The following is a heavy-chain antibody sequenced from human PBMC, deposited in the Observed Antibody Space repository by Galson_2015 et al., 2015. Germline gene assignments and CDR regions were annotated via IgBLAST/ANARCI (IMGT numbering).Heavy chain of an antibody. Sequence: QSGAEVKKPGASVKVSCKASGYTFTSYYMHWVRQAPGQGLKWMGIINPSGGSTSYAQKFQGRVTMTRDTSTSTVYMELSSLRSEDTAVYYCARTPAGSGSYSVPDYWGQGTLVTVSS. CDR1: GYTFTSYY. D-gene: IGHD3-10*01. V-gene: IGHV1-46*01. J-gene: IGHJ4*02. CDR3: ARTPAGSGSYSVPDY. CDR2: INPSGGST.